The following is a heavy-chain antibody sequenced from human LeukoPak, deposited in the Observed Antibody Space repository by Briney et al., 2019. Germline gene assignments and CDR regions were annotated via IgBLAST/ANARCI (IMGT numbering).Heavy chain of an antibody. J-gene: IGHJ3*02. Sequence: SETLSLTCTVSGGSISSSSYYWGWIRQPPGKGLEWIGSIYYSGSTYYNPSLKSRVTISVDTSKNQFSLKLSSVTAADTAVYYCARADGSYSAFDIWAKGQWSPSLQ. V-gene: IGHV4-39*07. CDR2: IYYSGST. CDR3: ARADGSYSAFDI. CDR1: GGSISSSSYY. D-gene: IGHD1-26*01.